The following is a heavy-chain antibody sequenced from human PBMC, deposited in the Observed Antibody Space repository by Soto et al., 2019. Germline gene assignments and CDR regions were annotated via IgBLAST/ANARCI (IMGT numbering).Heavy chain of an antibody. V-gene: IGHV3-15*01. CDR3: TATREGYWSGGSCLSFDY. J-gene: IGHJ4*02. CDR1: GFTFSNAW. Sequence: EVQLVESGGGLVKPGGSLRLSCAASGFTFSNAWMSWVRQAPGKGLEWVGRIKSKTDGGTTDYAAPVKGRFTISRDDSKNTLYLQMNSLKTEDTAVYYCTATREGYWSGGSCLSFDYWGQGTLVTVSS. D-gene: IGHD2-15*01. CDR2: IKSKTDGGTT.